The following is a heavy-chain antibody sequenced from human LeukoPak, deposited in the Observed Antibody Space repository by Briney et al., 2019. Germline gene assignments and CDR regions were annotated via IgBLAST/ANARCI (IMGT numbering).Heavy chain of an antibody. CDR3: ASLGYCSGGSCLRPDY. CDR1: GFTFSSYE. D-gene: IGHD2-15*01. V-gene: IGHV3-48*03. Sequence: GGSLRLSCAASGFTFSSYEMNWVRQAPGKALEWVSYISSSGSTIYYADSVKGRFTISRDNAKNSLYLQMNSLRAEDTAVYYCASLGYCSGGSCLRPDYWGQGTLVTVSS. CDR2: ISSSGSTI. J-gene: IGHJ4*02.